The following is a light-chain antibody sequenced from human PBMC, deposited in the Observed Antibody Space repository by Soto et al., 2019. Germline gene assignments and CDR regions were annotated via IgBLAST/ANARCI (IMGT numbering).Light chain of an antibody. CDR1: QSISSY. J-gene: IGKJ4*01. Sequence: IQMTQSPCSLSASVGDIVTITCRASQSISSYLNWYQQKPGKAPKLLIYAASSLQSGVPSRFSGSGSGTDFTLTISSLQPEDFATYYCQQSYSTFSLTVGGGTKVDI. V-gene: IGKV1-39*01. CDR2: AAS. CDR3: QQSYSTFSLT.